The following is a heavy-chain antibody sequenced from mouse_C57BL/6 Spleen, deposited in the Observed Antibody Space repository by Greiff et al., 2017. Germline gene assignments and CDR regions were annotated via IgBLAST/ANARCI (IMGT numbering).Heavy chain of an antibody. CDR2: IRNKANGYTT. Sequence: EVKLMESGGGLVQPGGSLSLSCAASGFTFTDYYMSWVRQPPGKALEWLGFIRNKANGYTTEYSASVKGRFTISRDNSQSILYLQMNSLRAEDSATDYCARSSNWDYFDYWGQGTTLTVSS. V-gene: IGHV7-3*01. J-gene: IGHJ2*01. CDR1: GFTFTDYY. D-gene: IGHD4-1*02. CDR3: ARSSNWDYFDY.